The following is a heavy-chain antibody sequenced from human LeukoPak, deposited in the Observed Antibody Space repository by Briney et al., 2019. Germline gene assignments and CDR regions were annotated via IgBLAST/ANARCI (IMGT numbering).Heavy chain of an antibody. CDR2: IYSGGST. CDR3: ARDGANDYGDYLSYFDY. Sequence: PGGSLRLSCAASGFTVSSNYMSWVRQAPGKGLEWVSVIYSGGSTYYADSVKGRFTISRDNSKNTLYLQMNSLRAEDTAVYYCARDGANDYGDYLSYFDYWGQGTLVTVSS. CDR1: GFTVSSNY. D-gene: IGHD4-17*01. J-gene: IGHJ4*02. V-gene: IGHV3-53*05.